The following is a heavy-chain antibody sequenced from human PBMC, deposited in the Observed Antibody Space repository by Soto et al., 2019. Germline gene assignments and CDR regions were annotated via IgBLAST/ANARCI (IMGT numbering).Heavy chain of an antibody. D-gene: IGHD6-25*01. CDR2: MNPYNGNT. Sequence: GASVKVSCKASGYTFNTYDIYWMRQATGQGLEWMGWMNPYNGNTGYAQKFQGRVTVTRNPSISTVYMELSGLRPDDMAVYYCARRKERSGPHYFDYWGQGSQVTVSS. CDR1: GYTFNTYD. J-gene: IGHJ4*02. CDR3: ARRKERSGPHYFDY. V-gene: IGHV1-8*01.